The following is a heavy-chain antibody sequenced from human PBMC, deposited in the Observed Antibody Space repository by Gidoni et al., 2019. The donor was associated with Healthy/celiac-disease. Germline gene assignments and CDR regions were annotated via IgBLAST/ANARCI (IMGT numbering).Heavy chain of an antibody. Sequence: QVQLVESVGGVVQPGRSLRLSCAASGFTFISYGMHWVRQAPGKGLEWVAVISDDGSNKYYADSVKGRFTISRDNSKNTLYLQMNSLRAEDTAVYYCAKDSLSSSSWYEFIDYWGQGTLVTVSS. CDR2: ISDDGSNK. CDR3: AKDSLSSSSWYEFIDY. D-gene: IGHD6-13*01. J-gene: IGHJ4*02. V-gene: IGHV3-30*18. CDR1: GFTFISYG.